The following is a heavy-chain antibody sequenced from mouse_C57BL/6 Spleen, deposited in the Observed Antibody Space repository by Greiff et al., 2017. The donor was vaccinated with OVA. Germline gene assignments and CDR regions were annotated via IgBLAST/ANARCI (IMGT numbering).Heavy chain of an antibody. J-gene: IGHJ4*01. CDR1: GFYITNTY. Sequence: EVQLQQSVAELVRPGASVKLSCTASGFYITNTYMHWVKQRPEQGLEWIGRIDPANGTTKYAPKFQGKATITADTSSNTAYLQISSLTSEDTAIYYCARGGDYGHPKAMDYWGQGTSVTVSS. CDR2: IDPANGTT. V-gene: IGHV14-3*01. D-gene: IGHD1-1*02. CDR3: ARGGDYGHPKAMDY.